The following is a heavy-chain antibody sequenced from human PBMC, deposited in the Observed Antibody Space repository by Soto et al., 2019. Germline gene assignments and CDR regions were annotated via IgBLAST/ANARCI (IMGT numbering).Heavy chain of an antibody. CDR3: ARDIAFMTSVTTSYYYYMDV. CDR1: GFTFGSYW. J-gene: IGHJ6*03. Sequence: PGGSLRLSCAASGFTFGSYWMSWVRQAPGKGLEWVANIKQDGTERYSVDSVKGRFTISRDNAKNSLYLEINSLRAEDTVVYYCARDIAFMTSVTTSYYYYMDVWGKGTTVTVSS. V-gene: IGHV3-7*01. D-gene: IGHD4-17*01. CDR2: IKQDGTER.